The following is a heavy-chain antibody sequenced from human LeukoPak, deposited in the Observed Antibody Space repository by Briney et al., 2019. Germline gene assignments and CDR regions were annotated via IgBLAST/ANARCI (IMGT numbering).Heavy chain of an antibody. Sequence: PGKSLRLSCAASGFMFGHYGMHWVRQAPGKGLEWLTFISFDGRNTFYADSVKGRFTVSRDNSKKTLYLQMDSLRNDDTAVYYCTKNLPDGGRDYWGQGTLVTVSS. CDR1: GFMFGHYG. CDR2: ISFDGRNT. D-gene: IGHD4-23*01. CDR3: TKNLPDGGRDY. J-gene: IGHJ4*02. V-gene: IGHV3-30*18.